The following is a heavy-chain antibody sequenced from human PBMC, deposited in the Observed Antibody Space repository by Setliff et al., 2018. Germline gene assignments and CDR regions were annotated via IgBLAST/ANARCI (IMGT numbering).Heavy chain of an antibody. CDR3: ARDLGGLHPTMYHFDY. J-gene: IGHJ4*02. CDR1: GYTFTSYG. Sequence: GASVKVSCKASGYTFTSYGISWVRQAPGQGLEWMGWISAYNGNTNYAQKLQGRVTMTTDTSTSTAYMELRSLRSDDTAVYYCARDLGGLHPTMYHFDYWGQGTLVTVSS. D-gene: IGHD3-10*02. V-gene: IGHV1-18*01. CDR2: ISAYNGNT.